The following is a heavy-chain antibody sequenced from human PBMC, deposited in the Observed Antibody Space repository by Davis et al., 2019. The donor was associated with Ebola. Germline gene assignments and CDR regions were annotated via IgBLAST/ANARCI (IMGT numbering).Heavy chain of an antibody. D-gene: IGHD5-18*01. J-gene: IGHJ6*02. CDR3: ARGGIQLWFEYYYYYGMDV. CDR1: GFTFSSYA. V-gene: IGHV3-23*01. Sequence: GESLKISCAASGFTFSSYAMSWVRQAPGKGLEWVSAISGSGGSTYYADSVKGRFTISRDNAKNSLYLQMNSLRAEDTAVYYCARGGIQLWFEYYYYYGMDVWGQGTTVTVSS. CDR2: ISGSGGST.